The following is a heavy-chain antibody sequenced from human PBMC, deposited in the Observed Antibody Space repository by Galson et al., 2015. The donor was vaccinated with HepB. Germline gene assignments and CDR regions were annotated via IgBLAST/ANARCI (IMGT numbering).Heavy chain of an antibody. CDR1: GASFSGDY. D-gene: IGHD3-22*01. CDR2: INHSGTT. Sequence: LSLTCTVSGASFSGDYWSWIRQPPGKGLEWIGEINHSGTTSYNPSLKSRVTISVGKSNNQFSLKLTSVTAADTAVYYCARHYFDSSGFDYGENWGQGTLVTVSS. V-gene: IGHV4-34*01. CDR3: ARHYFDSSGFDYGEN. J-gene: IGHJ4*02.